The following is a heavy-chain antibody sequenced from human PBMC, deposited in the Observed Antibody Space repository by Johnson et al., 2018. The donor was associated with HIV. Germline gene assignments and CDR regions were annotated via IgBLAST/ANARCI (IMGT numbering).Heavy chain of an antibody. J-gene: IGHJ3*02. CDR1: GFTFDDYG. V-gene: IGHV3-23*01. CDR3: AKEAYSSDAFDI. Sequence: SCAASGFTFDDYGMSWVRQAPGKGLEWVSGINGSGGSTYYADSVKGRFTISRDNSKNTLYLQMNSLRAEDTAVYYCAKEAYSSDAFDIWGQGTLVAVSS. D-gene: IGHD2-21*01. CDR2: INGSGGST.